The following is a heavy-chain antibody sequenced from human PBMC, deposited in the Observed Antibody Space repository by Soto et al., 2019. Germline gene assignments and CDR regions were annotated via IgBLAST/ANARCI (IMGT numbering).Heavy chain of an antibody. CDR2: ISYDGSNK. CDR3: ARDGIVGATPFDY. D-gene: IGHD1-26*01. CDR1: GFTFSSYA. Sequence: QVQLVESGGGVVQPGRSLRLSCAASGFTFSSYAMHWVRQAPGKGLEWVAVISYDGSNKYYADSVKGRFTISRDNSKNTLYLQMNSLRAGETAGYYCARDGIVGATPFDYWGQGTLVTVSS. J-gene: IGHJ4*02. V-gene: IGHV3-30-3*01.